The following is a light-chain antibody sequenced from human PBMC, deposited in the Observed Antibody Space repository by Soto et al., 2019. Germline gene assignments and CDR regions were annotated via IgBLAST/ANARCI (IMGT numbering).Light chain of an antibody. Sequence: EIVMTQSPASLSASPGERATLSCRASQSVNSDLAWYQQKPGQAPRLLIYAASTRATGIPARFSGSGSGTEFTLTIRSLQSEDFAVYYCQQYNNWPPITFGQGTQLEIK. CDR1: QSVNSD. V-gene: IGKV3-15*01. CDR3: QQYNNWPPIT. CDR2: AAS. J-gene: IGKJ5*01.